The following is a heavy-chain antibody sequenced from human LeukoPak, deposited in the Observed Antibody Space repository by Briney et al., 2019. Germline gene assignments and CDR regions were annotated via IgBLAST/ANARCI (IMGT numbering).Heavy chain of an antibody. CDR1: GFTFSSYW. J-gene: IGHJ4*02. CDR2: ISSSGSTI. Sequence: GGSLRLSCAASGFTFSSYWMSWVRQAPGKGLEWVSYISSSGSTIYYADSVKGRFTISRDNAKNSLYLQMNSLRAEDTAVYYCAREHSSSTIDYWGQGTLVTVSS. D-gene: IGHD6-13*01. V-gene: IGHV3-48*04. CDR3: AREHSSSTIDY.